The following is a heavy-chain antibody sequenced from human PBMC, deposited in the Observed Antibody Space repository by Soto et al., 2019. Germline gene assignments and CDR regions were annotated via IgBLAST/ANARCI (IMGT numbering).Heavy chain of an antibody. CDR2: IGVGSGSP. CDR1: GFTFTNPA. Sequence: SVKVSCKASGFTFTNPAVQWVRQARGQRLEWIGWIGVGSGSPNYAQKFQERVTITRDMSTTTAYMELSSLRSEDTAIYYCAREAVRGVILYYFDYWGQGNMVTVYS. D-gene: IGHD3-10*01. J-gene: IGHJ4*02. V-gene: IGHV1-58*01. CDR3: AREAVRGVILYYFDY.